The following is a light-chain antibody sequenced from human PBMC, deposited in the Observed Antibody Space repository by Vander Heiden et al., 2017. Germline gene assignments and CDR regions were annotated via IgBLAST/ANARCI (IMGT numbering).Light chain of an antibody. CDR3: QQSDSTPLT. CDR1: QSIRSY. Sequence: DIEMTQSPSSLSASLGDRVTITCRASQSIRSYLNWYHQKPGKAPKLLLYASSSLQSAVPSRFSGSGSGTAFTLTISSLQPEDFATFYCQQSDSTPLTFGGGTKVEIK. V-gene: IGKV1-39*01. CDR2: ASS. J-gene: IGKJ4*01.